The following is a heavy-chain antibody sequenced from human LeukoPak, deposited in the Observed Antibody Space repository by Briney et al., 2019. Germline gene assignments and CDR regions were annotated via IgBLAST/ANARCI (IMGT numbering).Heavy chain of an antibody. J-gene: IGHJ6*02. CDR2: ISGDGGST. D-gene: IGHD3-10*01. Sequence: GGSLRLSCAASGFSFDDYAMHWVRQAPGKGLEWVSLISGDGGSTYYADSVKGRFTISRDNSINSLYLQMNSLRTEDTALYYCAKTYYFGSGYHYYGMDVWGQGTTVTVSS. V-gene: IGHV3-43*02. CDR3: AKTYYFGSGYHYYGMDV. CDR1: GFSFDDYA.